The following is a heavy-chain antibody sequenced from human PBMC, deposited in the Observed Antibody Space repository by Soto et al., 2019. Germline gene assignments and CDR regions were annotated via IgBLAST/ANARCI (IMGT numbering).Heavy chain of an antibody. V-gene: IGHV4-30-4*01. Sequence: SETQSLTYTVAGGSSVSGDDYWSWIRQPPGKGLEWIGYIYYSGSTYYNPSLKSRVTISVDTSKNQFSLKLSSVTAADTAVYYCARVGGNWNYGWFDPWGQGTLVTVSS. CDR2: IYYSGST. D-gene: IGHD1-7*01. CDR3: ARVGGNWNYGWFDP. J-gene: IGHJ5*02. CDR1: GGSSVSGDDY.